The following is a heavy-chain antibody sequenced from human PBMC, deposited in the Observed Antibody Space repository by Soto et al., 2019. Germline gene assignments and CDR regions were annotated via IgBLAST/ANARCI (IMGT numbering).Heavy chain of an antibody. D-gene: IGHD6-19*01. V-gene: IGHV3-30*18. CDR1: GFTFTSYG. Sequence: QVQLVESGGGVVQPGRSLRLSCAASGFTFTSYGMYWVRQAPGKGLEWVAVMSYDGSNKYYADSVKGRFTISRDTSKDTLYLQMNSLRAEDTAVYYCAKQWLDYFDYWGQGTLVTVSS. J-gene: IGHJ4*02. CDR3: AKQWLDYFDY. CDR2: MSYDGSNK.